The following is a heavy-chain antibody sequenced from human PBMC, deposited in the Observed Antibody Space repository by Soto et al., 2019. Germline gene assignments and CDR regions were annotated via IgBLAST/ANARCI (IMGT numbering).Heavy chain of an antibody. CDR2: ISYDGSNK. Sequence: GVSLRLSCAASGFTFSNYAMHLVRQAPGKWLEWVAVISYDGSNKYYADSVKGRLTISRDNSKNTVYLQLNSLRAEDTAVYFCARAGFNYYFDYWGLGTLVTVSS. CDR3: ARAGFNYYFDY. CDR1: GFTFSNYA. J-gene: IGHJ4*02. V-gene: IGHV3-30-3*01.